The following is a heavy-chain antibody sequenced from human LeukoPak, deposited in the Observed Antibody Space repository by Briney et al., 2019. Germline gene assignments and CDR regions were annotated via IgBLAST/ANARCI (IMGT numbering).Heavy chain of an antibody. J-gene: IGHJ5*02. Sequence: ASVKVSCKASGYTFTSYAISWVRQAPGQGLEWMGRIIPILGIANYAQKFQGRVTITADKSTSTAYMELSSLRSEDTAVYYCARDPGTGTGTAWGQGTLVTVSS. D-gene: IGHD1-1*01. CDR2: IIPILGIA. CDR1: GYTFTSYA. CDR3: ARDPGTGTGTA. V-gene: IGHV1-69*04.